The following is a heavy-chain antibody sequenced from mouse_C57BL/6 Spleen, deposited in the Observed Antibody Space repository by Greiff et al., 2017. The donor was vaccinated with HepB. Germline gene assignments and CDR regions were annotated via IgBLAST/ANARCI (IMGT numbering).Heavy chain of an antibody. D-gene: IGHD3-1*01. CDR3: AREGYAWFAY. V-gene: IGHV5-17*01. CDR1: GFTFSDYG. Sequence: EVKLVEPGGGLVKPGGSLKLSCAASGFTFSDYGMHWVRQAPEKGLEWVAYISSGSSTIYYADTVKGRFTISRDNAKNTLFLQMTSLRSEDTAMYYCAREGYAWFAYWGQGTLVTVSA. J-gene: IGHJ3*01. CDR2: ISSGSSTI.